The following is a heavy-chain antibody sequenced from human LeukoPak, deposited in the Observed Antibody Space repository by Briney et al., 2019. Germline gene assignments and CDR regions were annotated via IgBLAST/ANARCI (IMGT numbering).Heavy chain of an antibody. V-gene: IGHV1-8*01. CDR1: GYTFTSYD. CDR2: MNPNSGNT. Sequence: ASVKVSCKASGYTFTSYDINWVRQATGQGLEWMGWMNPNSGNTGYAQKFQGRVTMTRNTSISTAYMELSSLRSEDTAVYYCAKDYRRLLPYSSSDPFDYWGQGTLVTVSS. CDR3: AKDYRRLLPYSSSDPFDY. D-gene: IGHD6-6*01. J-gene: IGHJ4*02.